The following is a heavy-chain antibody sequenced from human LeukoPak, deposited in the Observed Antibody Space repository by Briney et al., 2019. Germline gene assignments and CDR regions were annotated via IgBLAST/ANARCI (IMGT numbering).Heavy chain of an antibody. CDR3: ARSFYCSGGSCYSYYYYYYMDV. Sequence: ETPSLTRTLSLGSPCTAPWSCIPPPARKGLGRIWRLHTRGSGSATYIPSLKSRAIVSIDKSKNQFPLNLLSVTAADTAVYYCARSFYCSGGSCYSYYYYYYMDVWGKGTTVTVSS. CDR1: LGSPCTAP. CDR2: LHTRGSGSA. V-gene: IGHV4-4*07. J-gene: IGHJ6*03. D-gene: IGHD2-15*01.